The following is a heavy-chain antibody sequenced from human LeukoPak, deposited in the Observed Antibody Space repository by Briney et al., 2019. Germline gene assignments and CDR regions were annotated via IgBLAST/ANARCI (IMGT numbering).Heavy chain of an antibody. CDR2: TSFDSDMT. CDR1: GFDFHESA. CDR3: TKEGSVCSNGICRYFEN. J-gene: IGHJ4*02. V-gene: IGHV3-9*01. D-gene: IGHD2-8*01. Sequence: PGRSLRLSCAASGFDFHESAMHWVRQAPGKGPEWVSETSFDSDMTHYADFVKGRFTISRDNAKNSLFLQMNNLRAEDTAFYYCTKEGSVCSNGICRYFENWGQGTLVTVSS.